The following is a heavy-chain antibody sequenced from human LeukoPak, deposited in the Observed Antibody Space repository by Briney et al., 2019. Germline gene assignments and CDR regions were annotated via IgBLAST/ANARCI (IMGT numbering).Heavy chain of an antibody. CDR1: GYDFPGYW. D-gene: IGHD2/OR15-2a*01. J-gene: IGHJ5*02. Sequence: GESLKISCKGSGYDFPGYWIGWVRQMPGKALEWRGIIFAGGGASNIYYSPSFQGQVTLSVDKSIRTAYLQWSSLKASDTAMYYCARYNSPTLSGNRFDPWGQGTLVTVSS. V-gene: IGHV5-51*01. CDR3: ARYNSPTLSGNRFDP. CDR2: IFAGGGASNI.